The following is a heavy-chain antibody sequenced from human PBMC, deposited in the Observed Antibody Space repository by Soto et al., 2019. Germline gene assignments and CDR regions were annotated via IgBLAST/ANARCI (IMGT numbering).Heavy chain of an antibody. J-gene: IGHJ4*02. CDR1: GFTFSSYW. Sequence: EVQLVESGGGLVQPGGSLRLSCAASGFTFSSYWMHWVRQAPGKGLEWVSRINSDGSSTSYADSVKGRFTISRDNAKNTLYLQMNSLRAEDTAVYYCARERTSMIVVGTTDYWGQGTLVTVSS. D-gene: IGHD3-22*01. CDR3: ARERTSMIVVGTTDY. CDR2: INSDGSST. V-gene: IGHV3-74*01.